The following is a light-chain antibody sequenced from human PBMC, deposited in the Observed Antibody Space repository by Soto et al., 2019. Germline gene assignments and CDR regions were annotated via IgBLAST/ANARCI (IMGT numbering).Light chain of an antibody. CDR1: DIEDKS. CDR3: QVWDTSSDHWV. Sequence: SYELTQPPSVSVAPGQTATITCGGNDIEDKSVHWYQQKPGQAPVLVVYDDFDRPSGIPERFSGSNSGNTATLTISRVEAGDEAHYYCQVWDTSSDHWVFGGGTKLTVL. CDR2: DDF. J-gene: IGLJ3*02. V-gene: IGLV3-21*02.